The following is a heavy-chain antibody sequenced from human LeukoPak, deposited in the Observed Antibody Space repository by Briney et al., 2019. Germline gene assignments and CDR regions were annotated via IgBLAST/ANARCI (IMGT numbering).Heavy chain of an antibody. CDR3: ARRNNWFDP. CDR2: IHLSGST. Sequence: RSSETLSLTCTVSGYCICSGYYWGWIRQPPGKGLEWIGSIHLSGSTYYNPSLKSRVTISVDTSKNHFSLKLSSVSAADTAVYYCARRNNWFDPWGQGTLVTVSS. J-gene: IGHJ5*02. CDR1: GYCICSGYY. V-gene: IGHV4-38-2*02.